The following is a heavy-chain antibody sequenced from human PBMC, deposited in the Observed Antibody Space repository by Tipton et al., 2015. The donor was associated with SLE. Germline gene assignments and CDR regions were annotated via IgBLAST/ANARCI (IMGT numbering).Heavy chain of an antibody. CDR2: IYYSGST. CDR1: GGSVSSGSYY. J-gene: IGHJ4*02. V-gene: IGHV4-61*01. Sequence: TLSLTCTVPGGSVSSGSYYWSWIRQPPGKGLEWIGYIYYSGSTNYNPSLKSRVPISVYTSKNQFSLKLSSVTAADTAVYYCARAGGSGSFDYWGQGTLVTVSS. CDR3: ARAGGSGSFDY. D-gene: IGHD3-10*01.